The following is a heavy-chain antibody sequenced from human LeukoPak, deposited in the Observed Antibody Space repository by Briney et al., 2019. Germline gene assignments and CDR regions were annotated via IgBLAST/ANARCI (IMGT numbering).Heavy chain of an antibody. V-gene: IGHV3-30*02. CDR1: GFTFNNYG. CDR3: AKDWNQYASGTYYNSWGY. J-gene: IGHJ4*02. D-gene: IGHD3-10*01. CDR2: IPYDGSRQ. Sequence: PGGSLRLSCAASGFTFNNYGMHWVRQGPGKGLDWVAYIPYDGSRQYYADSVKGRFTISRDNSKNTLYLQMNSLRAEDTAVYYCAKDWNQYASGTYYNSWGYWGQGTLVTVSS.